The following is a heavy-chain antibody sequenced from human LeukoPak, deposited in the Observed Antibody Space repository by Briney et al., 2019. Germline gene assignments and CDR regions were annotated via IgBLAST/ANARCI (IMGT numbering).Heavy chain of an antibody. CDR2: ITGSGGRT. CDR3: AKEYSGSFSPFPSCFDY. V-gene: IGHV3-23*01. CDR1: GFSFSSYG. Sequence: PGGSLRLSCAASGFSFSSYGMSWVRQAPGKGLEWVSAITGSGGRTYYADSVKGRFTISRDNSKNTLYLQMNSLRAEDTAVYYCAKEYSGSFSPFPSCFDYWGQGTLVTVSS. D-gene: IGHD1-26*01. J-gene: IGHJ4*02.